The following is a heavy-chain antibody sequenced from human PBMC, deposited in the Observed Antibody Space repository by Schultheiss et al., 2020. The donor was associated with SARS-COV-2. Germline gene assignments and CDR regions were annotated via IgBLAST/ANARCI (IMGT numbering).Heavy chain of an antibody. J-gene: IGHJ3*02. Sequence: GGSLRLSCAASGFTVSSNYMSWVRQAPGKGLEWVSVIYSGGATYYADSVKGRFTISRDNSKNTLYLQMGSLRAEDMAVYYCARDRITGTTGAFDIWGQGTMVTVSS. V-gene: IGHV3-66*01. CDR2: IYSGGAT. CDR1: GFTVSSNY. D-gene: IGHD1-7*01. CDR3: ARDRITGTTGAFDI.